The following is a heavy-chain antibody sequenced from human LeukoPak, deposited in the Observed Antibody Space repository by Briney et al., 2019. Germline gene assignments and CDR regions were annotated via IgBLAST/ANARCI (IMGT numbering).Heavy chain of an antibody. CDR1: GGSISSSSYY. V-gene: IGHV4-39*07. CDR2: INHSGST. CDR3: ARGTRYHYYGSGSYYGS. D-gene: IGHD3-10*01. J-gene: IGHJ4*02. Sequence: SETLSLTCTVSGGSISSSSYYWGWIRQPPGKGLEWIGEINHSGSTNYNPSLKSRVTISVDTSKNQFSLKLSSVTAADTAVYYCARGTRYHYYGSGSYYGSWGQGTLVTVSS.